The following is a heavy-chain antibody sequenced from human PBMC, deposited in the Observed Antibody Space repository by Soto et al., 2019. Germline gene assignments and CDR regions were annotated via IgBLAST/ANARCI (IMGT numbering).Heavy chain of an antibody. CDR3: PRDGLRFLVRTPMDV. CDR1: GFTFSSYS. J-gene: IGHJ6*04. D-gene: IGHD3-3*01. CDR2: ISSSSSYI. V-gene: IGHV3-21*01. Sequence: GGSLRLSCAASGFTFSSYSMNWVRQAPGKGLEWVSSISSSSSYIYYADSVKGRFTISRDNAKNSLYLQMNSLRAEDTAVYYCPRDGLRFLVRTPMDVWGKGTTVTVSS.